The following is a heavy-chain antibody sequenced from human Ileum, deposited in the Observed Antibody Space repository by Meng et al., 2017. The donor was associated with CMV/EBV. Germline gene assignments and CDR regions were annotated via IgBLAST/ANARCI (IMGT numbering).Heavy chain of an antibody. J-gene: IGHJ4*02. D-gene: IGHD1-26*01. CDR2: RNNRNKWYN. V-gene: IGHV6-1*01. Sequence: AICKESVYSNSGDESSMRQYASREGGGVRRRNNRNKWYNDYALNVKSRITINGDTSKSQFSLQLNSVSPEDTAVYFCARIEWGVAAFWGQGTLVTVSS. CDR1: KESVYSNSGD. CDR3: ARIEWGVAAF.